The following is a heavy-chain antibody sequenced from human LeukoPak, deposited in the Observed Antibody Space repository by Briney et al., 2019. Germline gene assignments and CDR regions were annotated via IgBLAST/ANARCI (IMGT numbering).Heavy chain of an antibody. D-gene: IGHD1-26*01. CDR2: IYSGDYT. V-gene: IGHV3-53*01. Sequence: GGSLRLSCAVSDFTVSGTYFTWVRQAPGKGLEWVSIIYSGDYTYYADSVKGRFTISRDESTNTLYLQMNSLRADDTAVYYCASGSYYDTPIDSWGQGACSPSPQ. J-gene: IGHJ4*02. CDR1: DFTVSGTY. CDR3: ASGSYYDTPIDS.